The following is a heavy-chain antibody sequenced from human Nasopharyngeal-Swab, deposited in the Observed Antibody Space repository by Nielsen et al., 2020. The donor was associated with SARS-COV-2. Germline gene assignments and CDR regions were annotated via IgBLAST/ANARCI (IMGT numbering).Heavy chain of an antibody. D-gene: IGHD6-6*01. CDR3: ARDGGIGARLRFYFFDN. CDR1: GYNSDKYG. J-gene: IGHJ4*02. CDR2: FNGYNGNT. Sequence: ASVKVSCKTSGYNSDKYGVSWVRQAPGQGLEWMGWFNGYNGNTVYAQKFQGRVTLTTDTSSNTAYVEMRSLRSDDTAVYYCARDGGIGARLRFYFFDNWGQGTLVSVSS. V-gene: IGHV1-18*01.